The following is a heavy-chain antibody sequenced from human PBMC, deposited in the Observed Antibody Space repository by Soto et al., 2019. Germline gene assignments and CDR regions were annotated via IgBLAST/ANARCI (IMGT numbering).Heavy chain of an antibody. Sequence: QVQLVESGGGLVKPGGSLRLSCAASGFTFSDYYMSWIRQAPGKGLEWVSYISSSSSYTNYADSVKGRFTISRDNAKNALYLQMNSLRAEDTAVYYCSRGPLYSSGWEVDYWGQGTLVTVSS. J-gene: IGHJ4*02. CDR1: GFTFSDYY. D-gene: IGHD6-19*01. CDR2: ISSSSSYT. V-gene: IGHV3-11*06. CDR3: SRGPLYSSGWEVDY.